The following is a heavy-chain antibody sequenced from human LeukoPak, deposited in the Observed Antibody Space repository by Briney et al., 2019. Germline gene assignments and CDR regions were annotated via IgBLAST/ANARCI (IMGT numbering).Heavy chain of an antibody. J-gene: IGHJ6*03. CDR2: ISAYNGNT. V-gene: IGHV1-18*01. CDR1: GYTFTSYG. CDR3: ARLKYYYYYYYMDV. Sequence: ASVKVSCKASGYTFTSYGISWVRQAPGQGLEWMGWISAYNGNTNYAQKLQGRVTMTTDTSTSTAYMELRSLRSDDTAVYYCARLKYYYYYYYMDVWGKGTTVAVSS.